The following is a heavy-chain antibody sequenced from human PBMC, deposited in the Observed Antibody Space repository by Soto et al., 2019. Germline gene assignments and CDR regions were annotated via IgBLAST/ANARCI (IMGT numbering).Heavy chain of an antibody. V-gene: IGHV3-30*18. CDR1: GFTLTNQG. CDR2: ISNDGSNK. Sequence: PGGSLRLSCEVSGFTLTNQGVHWVRQAPGKGLEWVAVISNDGSNKYYDSVKGRFTISRDNSKNTVYLQMDSLRLEDTAVYYCAKDRTNTWSFDYWGQGTLVTVPS. J-gene: IGHJ4*02. CDR3: AKDRTNTWSFDY. D-gene: IGHD2-8*02.